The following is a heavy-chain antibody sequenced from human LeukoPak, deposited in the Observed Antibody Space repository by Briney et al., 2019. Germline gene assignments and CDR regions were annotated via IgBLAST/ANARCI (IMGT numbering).Heavy chain of an antibody. V-gene: IGHV4-34*01. CDR1: GGSFSGYY. J-gene: IGHJ4*02. CDR3: ARGLETAMPTGFDY. Sequence: SETLSLTCAVYGGSFSGYYWSWIRQPPGKGLEWIGEINHSGSTSYNPSLKSRVTISVDTSKNQFSLKLSSVTAADTAVYYCARGLETAMPTGFDYWGQGTLVTVSS. D-gene: IGHD5-18*01. CDR2: INHSGST.